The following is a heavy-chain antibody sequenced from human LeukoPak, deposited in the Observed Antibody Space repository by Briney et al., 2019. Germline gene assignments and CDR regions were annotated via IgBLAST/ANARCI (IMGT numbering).Heavy chain of an antibody. J-gene: IGHJ4*02. CDR2: IWYDGSNK. D-gene: IGHD5-18*01. CDR3: ARDAERGYSYGYMDY. CDR1: GFTFSSYG. V-gene: IGHV3-33*01. Sequence: PGGSLRVSCAASGFTFSSYGMHWVRQARDKGLEWVAVIWYDGSNKYYADSVKGRFTISRDNSKNTLYQQMNSLRAEDTAVYYCARDAERGYSYGYMDYWGQGTLVTVSS.